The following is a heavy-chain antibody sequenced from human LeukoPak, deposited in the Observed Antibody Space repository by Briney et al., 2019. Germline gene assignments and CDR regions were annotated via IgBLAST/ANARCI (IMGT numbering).Heavy chain of an antibody. CDR1: GGSISSYY. J-gene: IGHJ4*02. CDR3: ASMGNKDTAMVRTVDY. V-gene: IGHV4-59*01. D-gene: IGHD5-18*01. Sequence: SETLSLTCTVSGGSISSYYWSWIRQPPGKGLEWIGYIYYSGSTNYNPSLKSRVTISVDTSKNQFSLKLSSVTAADTAVYYCASMGNKDTAMVRTVDYWGQGTLVTVSS. CDR2: IYYSGST.